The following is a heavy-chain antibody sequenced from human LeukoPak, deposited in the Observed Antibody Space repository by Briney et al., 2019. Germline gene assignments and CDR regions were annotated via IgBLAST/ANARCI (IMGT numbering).Heavy chain of an antibody. Sequence: GGSLRLSCAASGFTFSSYWMSWVRQAPGKGLEWVANIKQDGSEKYYVDSVKGRFTISRDNAKNSLYLQMNSLRAEDTAVYYCARVDPAMDPYYYYYMDVWGKGTTVTVSS. CDR2: IKQDGSEK. CDR3: ARVDPAMDPYYYYYMDV. D-gene: IGHD5-18*01. J-gene: IGHJ6*03. CDR1: GFTFSSYW. V-gene: IGHV3-7*01.